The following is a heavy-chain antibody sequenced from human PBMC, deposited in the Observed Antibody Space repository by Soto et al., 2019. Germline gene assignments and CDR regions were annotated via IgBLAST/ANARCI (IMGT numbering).Heavy chain of an antibody. CDR1: GFTFSSYG. V-gene: IGHV3-30*18. CDR3: AKDPCGGDCYYWYFDL. D-gene: IGHD2-21*02. Sequence: QVQLVESGGGVVQPGRSLRLSCAASGFTFSSYGMHWVRQAPGKGLEWVAVISYDGSNKYYADFVKGRFTISRDNSKNTLYLQMNSLRAEDTAMYYCAKDPCGGDCYYWYFDLWGRGTLVTVSS. CDR2: ISYDGSNK. J-gene: IGHJ2*01.